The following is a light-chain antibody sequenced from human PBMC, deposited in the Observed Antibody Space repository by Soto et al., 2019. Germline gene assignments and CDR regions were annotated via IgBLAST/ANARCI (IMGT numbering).Light chain of an antibody. CDR1: QSLLHTNGYNY. CDR2: LGS. CDR3: MQALQSPLT. V-gene: IGKV2-28*01. J-gene: IGKJ4*01. Sequence: DIVLTQSLLSLPVTPGEPASISCRSSQSLLHTNGYNYLDWYLQKPGQSPQLLIYLGSNRASGVPGRFSGSGSGTDFTLKISRVEAEDVGVYYCMQALQSPLTFGGGTKVEIK.